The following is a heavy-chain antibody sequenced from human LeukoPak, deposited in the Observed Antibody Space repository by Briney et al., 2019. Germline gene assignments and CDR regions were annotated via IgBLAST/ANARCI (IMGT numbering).Heavy chain of an antibody. CDR3: ARMGGYCGGGTCYSPYSYYMDV. J-gene: IGHJ6*03. Sequence: GGSLRLSCAASGFTFSSNAMHWVRQAPGKGLEYVSAISSNGGSTYYANSVKGRFTISRDNSKNTLYLQMGSLRAEDTAVYYCARMGGYCGGGTCYSPYSYYMDVWGKGTTVTVSS. V-gene: IGHV3-64*01. CDR1: GFTFSSNA. CDR2: ISSNGGST. D-gene: IGHD2-15*01.